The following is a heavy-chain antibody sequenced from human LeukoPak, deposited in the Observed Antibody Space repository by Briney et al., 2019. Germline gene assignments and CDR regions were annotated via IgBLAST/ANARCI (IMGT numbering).Heavy chain of an antibody. CDR2: IKQDGSEK. CDR3: ARGKDYYDSSGYYYLDYYGMDV. D-gene: IGHD3-22*01. CDR1: GFTFSSYW. V-gene: IGHV3-7*04. J-gene: IGHJ6*02. Sequence: GGSLRLSCAASGFTFSSYWMSWVRQAPGKGLEWVANIKQDGSEKYYVDSVKGRFTISRDNAKNSLYLQMNSLGAEDTAMYYCARGKDYYDSSGYYYLDYYGMDVWGQGTTVTVSS.